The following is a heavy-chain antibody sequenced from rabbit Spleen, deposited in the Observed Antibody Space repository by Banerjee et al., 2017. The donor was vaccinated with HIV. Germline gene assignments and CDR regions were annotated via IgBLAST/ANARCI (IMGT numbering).Heavy chain of an antibody. CDR3: ATYVDYDGDFNL. D-gene: IGHD2-1*01. CDR1: GFSFSSYY. V-gene: IGHV1S45*01. Sequence: QEQLEEFGGGLVQPEGSLTLACTASGFSFSSYYMCWVRQAPGKGLEWIACIDTGFGGTTYSASWAKGRFTISKTSSTTVTLQMTSLTAADTATYFCATYVDYDGDFNLWGPGTLVTVS. J-gene: IGHJ4*01. CDR2: IDTGFGGTT.